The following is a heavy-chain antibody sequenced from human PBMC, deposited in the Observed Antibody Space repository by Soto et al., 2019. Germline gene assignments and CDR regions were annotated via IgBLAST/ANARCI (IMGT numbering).Heavy chain of an antibody. CDR3: AREGSSAARPGDY. D-gene: IGHD6-6*01. V-gene: IGHV1-69*04. Sequence: GPSVKVSCKASGGTFSSYTISWVRQAPGQGLEWMGRIIPILGIANYAQKFQGRVTITADKSTSTAYMELSSLRSEDTAVYYCAREGSSAARPGDYWGQGTLVTVSS. J-gene: IGHJ4*02. CDR1: GGTFSSYT. CDR2: IIPILGIA.